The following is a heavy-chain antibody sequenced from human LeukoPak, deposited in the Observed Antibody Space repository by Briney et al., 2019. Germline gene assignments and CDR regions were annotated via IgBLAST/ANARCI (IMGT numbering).Heavy chain of an antibody. V-gene: IGHV3-23*01. D-gene: IGHD2-21*01. CDR3: AKDFRIGYSAHFDY. Sequence: GGSLRLSCAASGFTFSSYAMSWVRQAPGKGLEWVSAISGSGGSTYYADSVKGRFTIPRDNSKNTLYLQMDSLRGEDTAVYYCAKDFRIGYSAHFDYWGQGALVTVSS. J-gene: IGHJ4*02. CDR1: GFTFSSYA. CDR2: ISGSGGST.